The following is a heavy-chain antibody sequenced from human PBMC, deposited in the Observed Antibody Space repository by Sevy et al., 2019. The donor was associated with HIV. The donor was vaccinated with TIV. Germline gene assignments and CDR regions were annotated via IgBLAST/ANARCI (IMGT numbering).Heavy chain of an antibody. V-gene: IGHV4-39*01. CDR2: IYYSGST. Sequence: SETLSLTCTVSGGSISSSSYYWGWIRQPPGKGLEWIGSIYYSGSTYYNPSLKSRVTISVDTSKNQFSLKLSSVTAADTAVYYCVRYGGSWGSSNWFDPWGQGTLVTVSS. D-gene: IGHD3-16*01. CDR1: GGSISSSSYY. CDR3: VRYGGSWGSSNWFDP. J-gene: IGHJ5*02.